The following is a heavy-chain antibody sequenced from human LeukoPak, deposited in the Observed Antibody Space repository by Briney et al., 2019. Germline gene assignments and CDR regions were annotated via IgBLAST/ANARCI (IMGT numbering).Heavy chain of an antibody. CDR3: ARSLRFLEWLFY. CDR2: INPNSGGT. Sequence: ASVKVSCKASGYTFTGYYMHWVPQAPGQGLEWMGWINPNSGGTNYAQKFQGRVTMTRDTSISTAYMELSRLRSDDTAAYYCARSLRFLEWLFYWGQGTLVTVSS. D-gene: IGHD3-3*01. J-gene: IGHJ4*02. V-gene: IGHV1-2*02. CDR1: GYTFTGYY.